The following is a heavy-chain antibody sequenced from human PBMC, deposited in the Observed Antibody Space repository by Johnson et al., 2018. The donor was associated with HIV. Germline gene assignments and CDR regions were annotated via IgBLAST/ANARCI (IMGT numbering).Heavy chain of an antibody. D-gene: IGHD3-10*01. Sequence: EVQLMESGGGLVQPGGSLRLSCAASGFTFSSYWMHWVRQAPGKGLEWVSVLFSGGSIYFADSVKGRFTISRDNSKNTLYLQMNSLRAEDTAVYYCAKDQYGSSGRYAFDIWGQGTMVTVSS. J-gene: IGHJ3*02. CDR2: LFSGGSI. V-gene: IGHV3-66*01. CDR1: GFTFSSYW. CDR3: AKDQYGSSGRYAFDI.